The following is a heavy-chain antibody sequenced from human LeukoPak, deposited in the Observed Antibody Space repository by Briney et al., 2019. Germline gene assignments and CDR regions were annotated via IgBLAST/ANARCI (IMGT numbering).Heavy chain of an antibody. CDR3: DSQYYDFWSGSFDY. CDR2: IYYSGST. V-gene: IGHV4-39*01. D-gene: IGHD3-3*01. Sequence: SETLSLTCTVSGGSISSSSYYWGWIRQPPGKGLEWIGSIYYSGSTYYNPSLKSRVTISVDTSKNQFSLKLSSVTAADTAVYYCDSQYYDFWSGSFDYWGQGTQVTVSS. CDR1: GGSISSSSYY. J-gene: IGHJ4*02.